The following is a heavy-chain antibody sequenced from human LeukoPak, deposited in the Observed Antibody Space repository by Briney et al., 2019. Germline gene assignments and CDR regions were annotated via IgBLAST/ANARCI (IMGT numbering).Heavy chain of an antibody. J-gene: IGHJ4*02. CDR1: GYTFTGYY. Sequence: ASVKVSCKASGYTFTGYYMHWVRQAPGQGLEWMGIINPSGGSTSYAQKFQGRVTMTRDTSTSTVYMELSSLRSEDTAGYYCARDGYYYDSSGYHHGGDYFDYWGQGTLVTVSS. V-gene: IGHV1-46*01. D-gene: IGHD3-22*01. CDR3: ARDGYYYDSSGYHHGGDYFDY. CDR2: INPSGGST.